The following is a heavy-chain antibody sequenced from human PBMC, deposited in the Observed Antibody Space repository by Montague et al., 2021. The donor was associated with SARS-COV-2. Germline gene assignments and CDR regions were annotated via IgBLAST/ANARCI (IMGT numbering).Heavy chain of an antibody. CDR2: IYFSGSS. Sequence: TLSLTCTVSGDSIISGFHFWSWIRQHPEKGLEWIGYIYFSGSSLYNPSLNSRVTVSVDTSMSQFSLNLRSVTAADTAIYYCARQVAATTAFDSWGQGTLVSVSS. J-gene: IGHJ4*02. CDR1: GDSIISGFHF. D-gene: IGHD1-26*01. CDR3: ARQVAATTAFDS. V-gene: IGHV4-31*03.